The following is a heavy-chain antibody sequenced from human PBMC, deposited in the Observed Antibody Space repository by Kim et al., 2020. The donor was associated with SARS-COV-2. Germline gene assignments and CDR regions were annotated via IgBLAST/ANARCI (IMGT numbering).Heavy chain of an antibody. CDR1: GFTVSSNY. CDR3: ARALTMVRGAIIPWYYYGMDV. V-gene: IGHV3-53*04. Sequence: GGSLRLSCAASGFTVSSNYMSWVRQAPGKGLEWVSVIYSGGSTYYADSVKGRFTISRHNSKNTLYLQMNSLRAEDTAVYYCARALTMVRGAIIPWYYYGMDVWGQGTTVTVSS. D-gene: IGHD3-10*01. J-gene: IGHJ6*02. CDR2: IYSGGST.